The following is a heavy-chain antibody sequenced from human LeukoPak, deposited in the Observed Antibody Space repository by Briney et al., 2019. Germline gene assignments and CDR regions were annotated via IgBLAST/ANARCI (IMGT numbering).Heavy chain of an antibody. D-gene: IGHD3-10*01. CDR1: GYTFTGYY. Sequence: ASVKVSCKASGYTFTGYYMHWVRQAPGQGLEWMGWINPNSGDTSYARSFQGRVTMTRDTSISTVYMELTRLTSDDTAVFYCARGSGSSDCWGQGTLVTVSS. CDR3: ARGSGSSDC. V-gene: IGHV1-2*02. J-gene: IGHJ4*02. CDR2: INPNSGDT.